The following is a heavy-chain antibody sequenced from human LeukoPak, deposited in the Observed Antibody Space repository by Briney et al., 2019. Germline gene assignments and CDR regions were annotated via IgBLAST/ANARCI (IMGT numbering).Heavy chain of an antibody. CDR3: ARGLLTDYYDSSGYGY. CDR2: IYTSGST. CDR1: GGSISSGSYC. V-gene: IGHV4-61*02. D-gene: IGHD3-22*01. J-gene: IGHJ4*02. Sequence: SQTLSLTCTVSGGSISSGSYCWRWIRQPAGKGLEWIGRIYTSGSTNYNPSLKSRVTISLDTSKSQFSLKLSSVTAADTAVYYCARGLLTDYYDSSGYGYWGQGTLVTVSS.